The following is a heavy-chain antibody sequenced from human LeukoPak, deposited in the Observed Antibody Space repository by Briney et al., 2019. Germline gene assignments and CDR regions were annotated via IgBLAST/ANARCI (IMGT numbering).Heavy chain of an antibody. CDR1: GYTFTGYY. CDR2: INPNCGGT. CDR3: GREQDSGWYRTVDL. D-gene: IGHD6-19*01. V-gene: IGHV1-2*02. J-gene: IGHJ5*02. Sequence: ASVKVSCKASGYTFTGYYIHWMRQPPGQGLEWMGLINPNCGGTNYSQKFQDRVTMTRHTSISTAYMELSSLTSDDTAVYYCGREQDSGWYRTVDLWGQGTVDTVSS.